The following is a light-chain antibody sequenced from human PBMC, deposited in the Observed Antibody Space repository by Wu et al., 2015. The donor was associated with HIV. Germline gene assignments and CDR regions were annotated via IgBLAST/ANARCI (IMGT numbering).Light chain of an antibody. J-gene: IGKJ1*01. Sequence: EIVLTQSPGTLSLSPGERATLSCRASQSVSSSYLAWYQQKPGQAPRLLIYGASSRATGIPDRFSGSGSGTDFTLTISRLEPEDFAVYYCQQYGSSRPLTFGQGTKVE. V-gene: IGKV3-20*01. CDR1: QSVSSSY. CDR3: QQYGSSRPLT. CDR2: GAS.